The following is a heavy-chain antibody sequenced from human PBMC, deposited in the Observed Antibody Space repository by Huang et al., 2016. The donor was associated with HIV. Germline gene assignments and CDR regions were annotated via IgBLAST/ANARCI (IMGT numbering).Heavy chain of an antibody. D-gene: IGHD3-22*01. Sequence: QVQLEQWGAGLLKASETLSLTCAVYGGSFSGYYWNWLRQAPGQGLEWVGEINHRGNTNYNPSLKSRVNMAVDTSKSQFSLYLTSLSAADTGTYFCARRYNSRRDYWGRGTLVTVHS. CDR1: GGSFSGYY. CDR3: ARRYNSRRDY. CDR2: INHRGNT. J-gene: IGHJ4*02. V-gene: IGHV4-34*02.